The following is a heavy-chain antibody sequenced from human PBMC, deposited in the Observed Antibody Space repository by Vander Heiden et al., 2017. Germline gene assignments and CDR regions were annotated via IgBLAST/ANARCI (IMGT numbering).Heavy chain of an antibody. D-gene: IGHD2-21*02. CDR2: ISKSGRYT. J-gene: IGHJ4*02. CDR1: GFTLHTHA. V-gene: IGHV3-23*01. CDR3: VKSPENITAYFDS. Sequence: EVHFSECGGALVQPGASVRVSCVASGFTLHTHAVGWVRQSPMGGLEWGSTISKSGRYTYYAESVKGRFTVSRDNSQNTVFLHMEDLRDEDSALYYGVKSPENITAYFDSWGPGSQVTVS.